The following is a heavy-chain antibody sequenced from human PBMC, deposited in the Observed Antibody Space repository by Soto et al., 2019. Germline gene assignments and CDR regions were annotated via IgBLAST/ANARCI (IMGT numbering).Heavy chain of an antibody. D-gene: IGHD2-15*01. V-gene: IGHV3-74*01. CDR1: GFTLSTYW. Sequence: EVQLVESGGGLVQPGGSLRLSCAASGFTLSTYWMHWVRQAPGEGLVWVSRINSDGSSKIYADSVQGRFTISRENDKTEVYRQMNSMRAEDKAVYYCTRGRENHPYFHYWGQGILLTVSS. CDR3: TRGRENHPYFHY. CDR2: INSDGSSK. J-gene: IGHJ1*01.